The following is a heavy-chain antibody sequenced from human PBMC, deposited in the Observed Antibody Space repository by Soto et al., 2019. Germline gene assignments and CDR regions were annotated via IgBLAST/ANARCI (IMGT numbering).Heavy chain of an antibody. J-gene: IGHJ4*02. CDR3: AGRRGGGGY. Sequence: EVQLVESGGGLIQPGGSLRLSCAVSGFTVSNNYMSWVRQAPGKGLEGVSVIYSGGYTAYGDSVKGRFTISRDNSKNTPYHKTKSLRAHALAFYSGAGRRGGGGYWGQGTLVTVSS. D-gene: IGHD3-10*01. CDR1: GFTVSNNY. V-gene: IGHV3-53*01. CDR2: IYSGGYT.